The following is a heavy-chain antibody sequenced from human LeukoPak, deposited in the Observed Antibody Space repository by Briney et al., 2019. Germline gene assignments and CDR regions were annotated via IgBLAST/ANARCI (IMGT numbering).Heavy chain of an antibody. Sequence: GGSLRLSCAASGFMFSDYFMSWIRQAPGKGLEWVSSISGSGGSTYYADSVKGRFIISRDDSKSTMYLQMNSLRGEDTAVYYCAKDGQVNQPDRLFTDWGQGTLVIVSS. V-gene: IGHV3-23*01. D-gene: IGHD1-14*01. CDR1: GFMFSDYF. CDR3: AKDGQVNQPDRLFTD. J-gene: IGHJ4*02. CDR2: ISGSGGST.